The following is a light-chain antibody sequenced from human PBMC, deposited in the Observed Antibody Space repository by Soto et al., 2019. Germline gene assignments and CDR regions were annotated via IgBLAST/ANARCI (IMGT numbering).Light chain of an antibody. Sequence: DIVMTQSPDSLAVSLGERATINCKSSQSVLYSSNNKNYLAWYQQKPGQPPKLLIYWASTRESGVPDRFSGSGSGTDFTLTISSLQAEDVAVYYCHQYYYTPPYTFGQGTKLEIK. CDR2: WAS. CDR1: QSVLYSSNNKNY. CDR3: HQYYYTPPYT. V-gene: IGKV4-1*01. J-gene: IGKJ2*01.